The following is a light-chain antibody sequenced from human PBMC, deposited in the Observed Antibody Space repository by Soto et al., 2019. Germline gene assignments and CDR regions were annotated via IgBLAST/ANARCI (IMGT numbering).Light chain of an antibody. CDR2: DAS. V-gene: IGKV3-15*01. Sequence: EIVMTQSPATLSVSPGERATLSCRASQSVGSGLSWYQQKPDQAPRLLIYDASTRATGIPARFSGSGSGTEFTLTINSLQSEDFAIYYCQQYNKWPPWTFGQGTKVDIK. CDR3: QQYNKWPPWT. J-gene: IGKJ1*01. CDR1: QSVGSG.